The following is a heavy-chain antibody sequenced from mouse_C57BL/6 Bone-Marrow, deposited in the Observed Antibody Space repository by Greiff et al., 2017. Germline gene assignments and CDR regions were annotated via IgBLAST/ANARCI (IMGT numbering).Heavy chain of an antibody. D-gene: IGHD1-1*01. V-gene: IGHV5-6*02. CDR3: AKRSYGSSRGFAY. J-gene: IGHJ3*01. CDR2: ISSGGSYT. CDR1: GFTFSSYG. Sequence: EVMLVESGGDLVKPGGSLKISCAASGFTFSSYGMSWVRQTPDKRLEWVATISSGGSYTYYPDSVKGRFTISRDDAEHTLYLQMGSLKSEDTTMYYCAKRSYGSSRGFAYWGQGTLVTVSA.